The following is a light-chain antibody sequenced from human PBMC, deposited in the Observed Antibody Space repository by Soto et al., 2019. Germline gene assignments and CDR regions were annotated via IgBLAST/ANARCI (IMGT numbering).Light chain of an antibody. J-gene: IGLJ2*01. CDR3: GTWDESLGAGV. CDR1: GSNIGRNY. Sequence: QSVLTQPASLSAPPGEKVTISCSGRGSNIGRNYVSWYRQFPGTAPQLLIYDDSKRHSGVPDRLSGSRYGTSASLAIAGLQPGEEAVYYCGTWDESLGAGVFGGGTKLTVL. CDR2: DDS. V-gene: IGLV1-51*01.